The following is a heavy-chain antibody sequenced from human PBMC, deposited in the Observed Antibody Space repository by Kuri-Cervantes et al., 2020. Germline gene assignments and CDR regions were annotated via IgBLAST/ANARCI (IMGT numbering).Heavy chain of an antibody. CDR1: GYTFNGYY. CDR2: INPNSGGT. Sequence: ASVKVSCKASGYTFNGYYMHWVRQAPGQGLEWMGWINPNSGGTNYAQKFQGWVTMTRDTSISTAYMELSRLRSDDTAVYYCAKLRHDSSGYYDYWGQGTLVTVSS. D-gene: IGHD3-22*01. J-gene: IGHJ4*02. CDR3: AKLRHDSSGYYDY. V-gene: IGHV1-2*04.